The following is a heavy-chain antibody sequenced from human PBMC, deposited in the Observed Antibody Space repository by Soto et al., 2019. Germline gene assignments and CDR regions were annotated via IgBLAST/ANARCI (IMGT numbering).Heavy chain of an antibody. D-gene: IGHD2-2*01. Sequence: ETLSLTCTVSGGSISSYYWSWIRQPPGKGLEWIGYIYYSGSTNYNPPLKSRVTISVDTSKNQFSLKLSSVTAADTAVYYCARGAERVVPAALNWFDPWGQGTLVTVSS. V-gene: IGHV4-59*01. CDR1: GGSISSYY. CDR3: ARGAERVVPAALNWFDP. J-gene: IGHJ5*02. CDR2: IYYSGST.